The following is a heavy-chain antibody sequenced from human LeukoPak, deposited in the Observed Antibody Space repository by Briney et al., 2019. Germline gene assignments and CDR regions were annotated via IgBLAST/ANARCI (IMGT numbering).Heavy chain of an antibody. J-gene: IGHJ4*02. CDR1: GFTFSSDA. CDR3: AKGAGIWYDGPFDY. CDR2: LSGSGGGT. D-gene: IGHD6-13*01. V-gene: IGHV3-23*01. Sequence: PGGSLRLSCAASGFTFSSDAMNWVRQAPGRGLEWVSGLSGSGGGTHYIDSVKGRFFISRDNSKNTVFLQMNRLRAEDTAVYYCAKGAGIWYDGPFDYWGQGILVTVSS.